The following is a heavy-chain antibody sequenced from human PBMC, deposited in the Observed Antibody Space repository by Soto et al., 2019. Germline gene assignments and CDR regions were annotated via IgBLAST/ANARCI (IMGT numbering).Heavy chain of an antibody. CDR3: ARGVLH. Sequence: QVQLQESGPGLVQPSQTLSLTCTVSGGSISSGGYYWSWIRRHPGTGLEWIGHISYSGSTYYNTSLNSRVTISVATSRNQFSLIVNSVTAADTAVYYCARGVLHWGQGTLVTVSS. CDR2: ISYSGST. J-gene: IGHJ4*01. V-gene: IGHV4-31*03. CDR1: GGSISSGGYY.